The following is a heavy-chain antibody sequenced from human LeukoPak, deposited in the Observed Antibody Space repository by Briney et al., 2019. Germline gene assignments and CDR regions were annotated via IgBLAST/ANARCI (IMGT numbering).Heavy chain of an antibody. CDR2: FSGSGGNT. CDR3: ARMRSSSSGWYEVKLGYYFDY. Sequence: GGSLRLSCAASGFTFDDYGMSWVRQAPGKGLEWVSTFSGSGGNTYYADSVKGRFTISRDNSKNTLYLQMNSLRAEDTAVYYCARMRSSSSGWYEVKLGYYFDYWGQGTLVTVSS. D-gene: IGHD6-19*01. CDR1: GFTFDDYG. J-gene: IGHJ4*02. V-gene: IGHV3-23*01.